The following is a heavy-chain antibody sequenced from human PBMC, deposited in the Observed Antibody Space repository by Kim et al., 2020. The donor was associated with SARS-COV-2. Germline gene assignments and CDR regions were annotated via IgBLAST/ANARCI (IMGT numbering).Heavy chain of an antibody. V-gene: IGHV3-9*01. CDR2: INWNSGHI. Sequence: GGSLRLSCEASGFTFGDYAMHWVRQAPGKGLEWVSGINWNSGHIGYADSVKGRFTISRDNAKNSLSLEMNSLRPEDTALYYCAKDCTRNGRLTYYYGSGWEGRDVWGQGTTVAGYS. CDR1: GFTFGDYA. J-gene: IGHJ6*01. CDR3: AKDCTRNGRLTYYYGSGWEGRDV. D-gene: IGHD3-10*01.